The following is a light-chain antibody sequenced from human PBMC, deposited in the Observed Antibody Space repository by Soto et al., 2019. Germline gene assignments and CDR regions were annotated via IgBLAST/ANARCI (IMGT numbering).Light chain of an antibody. V-gene: IGKV3-11*01. J-gene: IGKJ4*01. CDR3: QQRNNWPPAT. Sequence: EIVLTQSPATLSLSPGERATLSCRASQSVGRHLAWYQQKPGQAPRLLIYDASNRATGVPARFSGSGSGTDSTLSISSLEPEDFAVYYCQQRNNWPPATFGGGTKVDIK. CDR1: QSVGRH. CDR2: DAS.